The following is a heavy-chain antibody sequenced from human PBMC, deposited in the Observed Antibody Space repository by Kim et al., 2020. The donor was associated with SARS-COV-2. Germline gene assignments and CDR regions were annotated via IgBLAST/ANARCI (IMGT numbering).Heavy chain of an antibody. CDR1: GVSISGSASY. V-gene: IGHV4-31*03. CDR3: ATPGGDGDYHFRH. Sequence: SETLSLTCTVSGVSISGSASYWNWIRQVPGQGLEWIGYVFYSGSTYYNLSLQSRLNISVDTLKNQFSLKLSSVTAADTAVYYCATPGGDGDYHFRHWGQGTLVTVPS. D-gene: IGHD2-21*01. J-gene: IGHJ4*02. CDR2: VFYSGST.